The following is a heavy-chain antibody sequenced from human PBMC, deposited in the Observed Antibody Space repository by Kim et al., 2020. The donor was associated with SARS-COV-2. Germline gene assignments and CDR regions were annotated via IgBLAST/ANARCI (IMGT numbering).Heavy chain of an antibody. V-gene: IGHV1-69*01. CDR3: ARGGIAVADDAFDI. D-gene: IGHD6-19*01. J-gene: IGHJ3*02. Sequence: AQKFQGRVTITADESTSTAYMELSSLRSEDTAVYYCARGGIAVADDAFDIWGQGTMVTVSS.